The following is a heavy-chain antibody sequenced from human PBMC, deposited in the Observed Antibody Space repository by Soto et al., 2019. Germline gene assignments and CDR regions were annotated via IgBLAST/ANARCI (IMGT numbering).Heavy chain of an antibody. CDR3: ARGPRRLFNYYYYYYMDV. CDR1: GYTFTSYD. J-gene: IGHJ6*03. Sequence: SVKVSCKASGYTFTSYDINWARQATGQGLEWMGWMNPNSGNTGYAQKFQGRVTMTRNTSISTAYMELSSLRSEDTAVYYCARGPRRLFNYYYYYYMDVWGKGTTVTVSS. CDR2: MNPNSGNT. D-gene: IGHD3-10*02. V-gene: IGHV1-8*01.